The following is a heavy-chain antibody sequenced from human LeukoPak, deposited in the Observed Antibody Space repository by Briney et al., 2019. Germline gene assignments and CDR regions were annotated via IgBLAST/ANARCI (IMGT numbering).Heavy chain of an antibody. V-gene: IGHV3-48*03. D-gene: IGHD6-19*01. Sequence: GGSLRLSCAASGFTFSGYEMNWVRQAPGKGLEWVSYISSGGITIYYADSVKGRFTISRDNAKNSLYLQMNSLRAEGTAVYYCAMAVAGSFDYWGQGTLVTVSS. CDR3: AMAVAGSFDY. CDR1: GFTFSGYE. J-gene: IGHJ4*02. CDR2: ISSGGITI.